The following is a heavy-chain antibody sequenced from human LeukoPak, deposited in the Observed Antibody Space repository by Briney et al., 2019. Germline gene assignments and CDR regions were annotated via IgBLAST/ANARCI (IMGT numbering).Heavy chain of an antibody. Sequence: GGSLRLSCAASGFTFSTYGMHWVRQAPGKGLEWVSVIYSGGSTYYADSVKGRFTISRDNSKNTLYLQMNSLRAEDTAVYYCARHPPMDSDSSGYYYYFDYWGQGTLVTVSS. V-gene: IGHV3-NL1*01. CDR2: IYSGGST. CDR3: ARHPPMDSDSSGYYYYFDY. J-gene: IGHJ4*02. D-gene: IGHD3-22*01. CDR1: GFTFSTYG.